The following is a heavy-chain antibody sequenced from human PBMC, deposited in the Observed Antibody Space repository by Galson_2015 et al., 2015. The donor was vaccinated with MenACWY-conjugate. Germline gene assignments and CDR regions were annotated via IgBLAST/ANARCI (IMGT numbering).Heavy chain of an antibody. Sequence: SLRLSCAASGFAFSDFYMSWIRQAPGKGLEWVSYISRSSSYTDYGDSVKGRFTISRDNSKNTLDLQMNSLAAEDTAVYYCAKDPSPSWDNYDIAAWGQGTTVTVSS. V-gene: IGHV3-11*06. J-gene: IGHJ6*02. D-gene: IGHD1-26*01. CDR3: AKDPSPSWDNYDIAA. CDR2: ISRSSSYT. CDR1: GFAFSDFY.